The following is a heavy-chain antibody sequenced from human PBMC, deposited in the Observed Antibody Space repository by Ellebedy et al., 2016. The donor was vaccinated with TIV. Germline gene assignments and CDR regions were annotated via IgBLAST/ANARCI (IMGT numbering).Heavy chain of an antibody. CDR1: GGSFSSYY. CDR2: IYYSGST. V-gene: IGHV4-59*01. CDR3: ARSTWYFDL. J-gene: IGHJ2*01. Sequence: GSLRLXXAVYGGSFSSYYWSWIRQPPGKGLEWIGYIYYSGSTNYNPSLKSRVTISVDTSKNQFSLKLSSVTAADTAVYYCARSTWYFDLWGRGTLVTVSS.